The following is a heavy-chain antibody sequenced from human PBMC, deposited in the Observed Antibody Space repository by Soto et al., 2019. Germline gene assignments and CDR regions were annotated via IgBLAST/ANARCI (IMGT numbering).Heavy chain of an antibody. V-gene: IGHV3-9*02. CDR2: INWSGGSI. Sequence: PGGSLRLSCAASGFPSDDHAMYWVRQAPGKAMEGVSGINWSGGSIGYAASVQGRFTISRDNAKNALYLQMNSLSGDDTDVYYCAKDLLGLRFLEWSTYYYYGMDVWGQGTTVTVSS. D-gene: IGHD3-3*01. CDR3: AKDLLGLRFLEWSTYYYYGMDV. CDR1: GFPSDDHA. J-gene: IGHJ6*02.